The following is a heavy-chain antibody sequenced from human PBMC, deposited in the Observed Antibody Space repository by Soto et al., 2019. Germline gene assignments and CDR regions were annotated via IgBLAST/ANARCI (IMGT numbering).Heavy chain of an antibody. J-gene: IGHJ4*02. V-gene: IGHV3-30*03. Sequence: GGSLRLSCAASGFNFGFFGMHWVRQAPGKGLEWVAFISGDGINTQYADSVRGRFTLSRDYSRKTMYLQKDSLRDEDTALYYCARGNLSFDFDSWGLGTLVTVS. CDR3: ARGNLSFDFDS. D-gene: IGHD1-26*01. CDR1: GFNFGFFG. CDR2: ISGDGINT.